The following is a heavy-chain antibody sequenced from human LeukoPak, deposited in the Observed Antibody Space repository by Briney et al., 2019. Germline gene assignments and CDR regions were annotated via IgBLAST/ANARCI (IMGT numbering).Heavy chain of an antibody. D-gene: IGHD4-11*01. CDR3: ARSVPDYTRFDY. CDR2: FKTKYNQV. CDR1: GFTFSSYA. J-gene: IGHJ4*02. Sequence: PGGSLRLSCAASGFTFSSYAMNWVRQAPGKGLEWVSTFKTKYNQVYCAESVRGRFTISTDNSKNTVYLQMNSLRAEDTALYYCARSVPDYTRFDYWGQGALVTVSS. V-gene: IGHV3-23*05.